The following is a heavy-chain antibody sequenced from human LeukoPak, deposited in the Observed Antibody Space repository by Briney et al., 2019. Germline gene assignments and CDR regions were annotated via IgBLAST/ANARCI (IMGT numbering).Heavy chain of an antibody. CDR1: GYSISSGYY. D-gene: IGHD2-21*02. CDR3: ARDHGRCLNTDCPDGFDI. Sequence: PSETLSLTCAVSGYSISSGYYWGWIRQPPGKGLEWIGSIYHSGSTYYNPSLKSRVTISVDTSKNQFSLKLRSVTAADAAVYYCARDHGRCLNTDCPDGFDIWGQGTMVTVSS. J-gene: IGHJ3*02. CDR2: IYHSGST. V-gene: IGHV4-38-2*02.